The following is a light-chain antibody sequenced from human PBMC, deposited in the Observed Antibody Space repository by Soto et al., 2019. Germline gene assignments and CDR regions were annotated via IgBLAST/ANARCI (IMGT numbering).Light chain of an antibody. CDR3: QQLNIFPIP. Sequence: IQLTQSPSSLSASVGDRVAISCRASQDIANFLAWYQQKPGKAPKLLIYGASTLQSGVPSRFSGSGSGTDFTLNIMSLQPEHFATYYCQQLNIFPIPFGPGNKVDIK. CDR2: GAS. J-gene: IGKJ3*01. V-gene: IGKV1-9*01. CDR1: QDIANF.